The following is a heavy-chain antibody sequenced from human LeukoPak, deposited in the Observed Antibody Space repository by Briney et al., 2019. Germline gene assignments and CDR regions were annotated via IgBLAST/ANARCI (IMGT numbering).Heavy chain of an antibody. J-gene: IGHJ4*02. D-gene: IGHD1/OR15-1a*01. CDR1: EFSVGSNY. V-gene: IGHV3-66*01. CDR3: AKGPRALEHSTHRFDN. CDR2: IYSGGST. Sequence: PGGSLRLSCAASEFSVGSNYMTWVRQAPGKGLEWVSLIYSGGSTYYADSVKGRLTISRDNSKNTVHLQVNSLRADDTAVYYCAKGPRALEHSTHRFDNWGQGTRVTVSS.